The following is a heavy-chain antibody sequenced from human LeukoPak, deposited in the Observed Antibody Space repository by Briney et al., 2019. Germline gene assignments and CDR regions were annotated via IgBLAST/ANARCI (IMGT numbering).Heavy chain of an antibody. D-gene: IGHD5-18*01. Sequence: SETLSLTCTVSGGSISSSSAYWGWIRQPPGKGLEWIGSIYYSKNTYYNPSLKSRVTISADTSKNQFSLKLGSVSATDTAVYYCVSPRGFSYGYFDYWGQGTLVTVSS. CDR1: GGSISSSSAY. CDR2: IYYSKNT. CDR3: VSPRGFSYGYFDY. J-gene: IGHJ4*02. V-gene: IGHV4-39*01.